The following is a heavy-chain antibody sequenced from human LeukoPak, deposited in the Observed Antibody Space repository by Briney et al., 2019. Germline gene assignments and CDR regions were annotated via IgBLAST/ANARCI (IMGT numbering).Heavy chain of an antibody. Sequence: PGGSLRLSCAASGFTFSSYAMHWVRQAPGKGLEWVAVISYDGSNKYYADSVKGRFTISRDNSKNTLYLQMNSLRAEDTAVYYCARGSSSSDYWGQGTLVTVSS. CDR2: ISYDGSNK. D-gene: IGHD6-6*01. CDR3: ARGSSSSDY. J-gene: IGHJ4*02. CDR1: GFTFSSYA. V-gene: IGHV3-30-3*01.